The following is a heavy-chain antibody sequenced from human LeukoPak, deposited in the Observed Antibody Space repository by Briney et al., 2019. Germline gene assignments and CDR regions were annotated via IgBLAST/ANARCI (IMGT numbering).Heavy chain of an antibody. D-gene: IGHD3-10*01. CDR1: GYSISSGYY. Sequence: SETLSLTCTVSGYSISSGYYWGWIRQPPGKGLEWIGEINHSGSTNYNPSLKSRVTISVDTSKNQFSLKLSSVTAADTAVYYCARHGSGSYFRYYYYYMDVWGKGTTVTISS. V-gene: IGHV4-38-2*02. CDR3: ARHGSGSYFRYYYYYMDV. CDR2: INHSGST. J-gene: IGHJ6*03.